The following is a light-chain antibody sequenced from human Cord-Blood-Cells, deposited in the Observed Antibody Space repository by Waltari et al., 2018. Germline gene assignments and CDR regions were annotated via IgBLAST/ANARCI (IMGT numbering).Light chain of an antibody. CDR3: YSAADNNRV. Sequence: SYDLPQPSSVSVSPGQTARLTCPGAVLAKQNYGRWFQQKPGQAPVLGIYKDSERPSGIPERFSGSSSGTTVTLTISGAQVEDEADYYCYSAADNNRVFGGGTKLTVL. CDR2: KDS. J-gene: IGLJ3*02. CDR1: VLAKQNY. V-gene: IGLV3-27*01.